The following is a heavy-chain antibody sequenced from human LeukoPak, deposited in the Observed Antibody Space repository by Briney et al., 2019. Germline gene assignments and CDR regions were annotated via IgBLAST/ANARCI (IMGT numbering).Heavy chain of an antibody. Sequence: SETLSLTCAVYGGSFSGYYWSWIRQPPGKGLEWIGEINRSGSTNYNPSLKSRVTISVDTSKNQFSLKLSSVTAADTAVYYCARGRSGRILYLRSSIPPGDAFDIWGQGTMVTVSS. D-gene: IGHD2-15*01. V-gene: IGHV4-34*01. J-gene: IGHJ3*02. CDR2: INRSGST. CDR1: GGSFSGYY. CDR3: ARGRSGRILYLRSSIPPGDAFDI.